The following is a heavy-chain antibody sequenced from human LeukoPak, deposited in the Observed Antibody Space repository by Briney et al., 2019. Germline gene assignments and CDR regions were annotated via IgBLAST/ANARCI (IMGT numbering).Heavy chain of an antibody. V-gene: IGHV4-34*01. Sequence: SETLSLTCAVYGGSFSGYYWSWIRQPPGKGLEWIGEINRSGSTHYNPSLKSRVTISIDTSRNQFSLKLSSLTAADTAVYYCARSPSYDTNGYYYDYWDQGTLVTVSS. CDR2: INRSGST. D-gene: IGHD3-22*01. J-gene: IGHJ4*02. CDR1: GGSFSGYY. CDR3: ARSPSYDTNGYYYDY.